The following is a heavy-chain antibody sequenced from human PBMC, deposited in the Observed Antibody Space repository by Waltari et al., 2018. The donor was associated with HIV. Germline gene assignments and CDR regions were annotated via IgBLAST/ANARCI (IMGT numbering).Heavy chain of an antibody. CDR3: AKGHYDCWSGSYYYGMDV. V-gene: IGHV3-23*01. CDR2: ISGSGGST. Sequence: EVQLLESGGGLVQPGGSMKLSCAASGFIFSSYAMSWVRPAPGKGLEWVSAISGSGGSTDYADSVKGRFTISRDNSKNTLYLQMNSLRAEDTAVYYWAKGHYDCWSGSYYYGMDVWGQGTTVTVSS. CDR1: GFIFSSYA. D-gene: IGHD3-3*01. J-gene: IGHJ6*02.